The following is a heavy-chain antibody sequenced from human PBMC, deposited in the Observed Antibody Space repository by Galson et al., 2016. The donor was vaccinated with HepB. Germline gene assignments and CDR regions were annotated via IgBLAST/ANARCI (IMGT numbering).Heavy chain of an antibody. CDR3: TKASGSDYYFVY. J-gene: IGHJ4*02. CDR1: GFTFDDFV. V-gene: IGHV3-43D*03. D-gene: IGHD1-26*01. CDR2: INWDGRAT. Sequence: SLRLSCAASGFTFDDFVIHWVRPAPGKGPEWVALINWDGRATLYADPVKGRFTISRDNSKNSLYPQMHSLTPDDTALYYCTKASGSDYYFVYWGRGTLVTVSS.